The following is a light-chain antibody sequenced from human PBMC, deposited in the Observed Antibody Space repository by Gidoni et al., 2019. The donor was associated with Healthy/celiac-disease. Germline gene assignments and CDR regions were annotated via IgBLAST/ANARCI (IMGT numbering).Light chain of an antibody. CDR1: QGISSY. J-gene: IGKJ1*01. V-gene: IGKV1-8*01. CDR3: QQYYSYPRST. CDR2: AAS. Sequence: AIRMTQSPSSFSASTGDRVTITCRASQGISSYLAWYQQKPGKAPKLLIYAASNLQSGVPSRFSGSGSGTDFTLTISCLQSEDFATYYCQQYYSYPRSTFGQGTKVEIK.